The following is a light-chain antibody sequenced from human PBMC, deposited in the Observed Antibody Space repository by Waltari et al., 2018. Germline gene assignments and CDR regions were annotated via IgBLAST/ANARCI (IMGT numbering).Light chain of an antibody. CDR1: NNNIGTYG. CDR3: STWDHSLNGRV. CDR2: GI. Sequence: QSALNQEASVSGTVGQKVTLSCTGNNNNIGTYGVGWYQQISHGPPKSVMFGISLPSGIPDRFSGSKSGTTASLTISGLPPEDEGDYFCSTWDHSLNGRVFGGGTKLTVL. V-gene: IGLV1-36*01. J-gene: IGLJ3*02.